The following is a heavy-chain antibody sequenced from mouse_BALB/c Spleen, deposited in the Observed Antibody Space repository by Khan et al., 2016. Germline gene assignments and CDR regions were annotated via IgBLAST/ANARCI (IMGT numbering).Heavy chain of an antibody. J-gene: IGHJ2*01. D-gene: IGHD2-1*01. CDR1: GFTFSSYA. CDR2: ISSGGST. Sequence: EVELVESGGGLVKPGGSLKLSCAASGFTFSSYAMSWVRQTPEKRLEWVASISSGGSTYYPDSVKGRITISRDTARNNLNLQMSSLRSEATAMYDSARDDYANYGDYFDYWGQGTTLTVSS. CDR3: ARDDYANYGDYFDY. V-gene: IGHV5-6-5*01.